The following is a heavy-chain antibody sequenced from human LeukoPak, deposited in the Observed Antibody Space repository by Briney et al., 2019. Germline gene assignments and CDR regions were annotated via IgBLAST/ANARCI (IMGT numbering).Heavy chain of an antibody. J-gene: IGHJ4*02. V-gene: IGHV4-34*01. CDR2: ISHVGTT. D-gene: IGHD3-10*01. CDR1: GRSFSGYY. CDR3: ARGNRQLGYYGSGSRLPFDA. Sequence: KPSETLSLTCAVSGRSFSGYYWTWIRQPPGKGLEWIGEISHVGTTNYNPSLKSRLAISLDTSNNHFSLKLSSVTAADSAVYYCARGNRQLGYYGSGSRLPFDAWGQGTLVTVSS.